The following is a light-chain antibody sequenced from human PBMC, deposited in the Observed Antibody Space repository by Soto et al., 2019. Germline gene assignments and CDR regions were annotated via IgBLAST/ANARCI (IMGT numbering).Light chain of an antibody. V-gene: IGKV1-39*01. CDR2: AAS. J-gene: IGKJ5*01. CDR3: QQSYSSIT. CDR1: QCISSY. Sequence: IQLTQPPSSLSASVGDRVTITCRASQCISSYLAWYQQKPGKAPKLLIYAASTLQRGVPSTFSGGGSGTDFTLTISSLQPEDFATYYCQQSYSSITFGQGTRLEIK.